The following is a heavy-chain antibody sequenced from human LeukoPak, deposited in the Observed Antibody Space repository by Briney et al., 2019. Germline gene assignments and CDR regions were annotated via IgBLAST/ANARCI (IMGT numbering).Heavy chain of an antibody. V-gene: IGHV3-7*01. D-gene: IGHD3-3*01. CDR3: ARDKEAAVDFWSGYYPL. CDR1: GFTFSSYW. CDR2: IRRDGSEK. Sequence: GGSLRLSCAASGFTFSSYWMGWVRQAPGKGLEWVANIRRDGSEKYYGDSVKGRFTVSRDNAMNSLYLQMTSLRAEDTAVYYCARDKEAAVDFWSGYYPLWGQGTLVIVSS. J-gene: IGHJ4*02.